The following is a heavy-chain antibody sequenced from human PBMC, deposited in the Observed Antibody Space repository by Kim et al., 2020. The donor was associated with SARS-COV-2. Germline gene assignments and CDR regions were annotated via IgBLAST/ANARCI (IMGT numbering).Heavy chain of an antibody. CDR2: INPNTGAS. Sequence: ASVKVSCKTTGYSFKGFSIHWVRQAPGLGLEWVGRINPNTGASFLAQGFQGRVTMTRDTSINTAYMELRSLTSDDTAIYFCARAQQAVVGYYPDYWVQGT. V-gene: IGHV1-2*06. CDR3: ARAQQAVVGYYPDY. J-gene: IGHJ4*02. D-gene: IGHD3-3*01. CDR1: GYSFKGFS.